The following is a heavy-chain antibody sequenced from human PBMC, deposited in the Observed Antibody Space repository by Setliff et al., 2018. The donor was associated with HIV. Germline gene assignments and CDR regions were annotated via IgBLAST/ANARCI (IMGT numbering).Heavy chain of an antibody. CDR2: IHASGKT. D-gene: IGHD2-15*01. CDR3: ARGKDPGLYFDN. Sequence: SETLSLTCTVSGDTDFYWNWIRQPPGKGLEWIGYIHASGKTNYNPSLKSRLTVSIDTSKNHLSLKLTSMTAADTAMYFCARGKDPGLYFDNWRQVMLVTVSS. V-gene: IGHV4-4*09. J-gene: IGHJ4*02. CDR1: GDTDFY.